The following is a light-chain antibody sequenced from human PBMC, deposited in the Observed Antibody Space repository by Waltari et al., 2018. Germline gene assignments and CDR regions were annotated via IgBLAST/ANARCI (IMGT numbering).Light chain of an antibody. CDR2: YDS. J-gene: IGLJ1*01. CDR3: QVWDSSSDHPYV. Sequence: SYVLTQPPSVSVAPGKTARITCGGDNIGIKSVHWYQQQPGQAPVLVIYYDSDRPSGIPERFSGSNSVNTATLTISRVEAGDEADYYCQVWDSSSDHPYVFGTGTKVTVL. CDR1: NIGIKS. V-gene: IGLV3-21*04.